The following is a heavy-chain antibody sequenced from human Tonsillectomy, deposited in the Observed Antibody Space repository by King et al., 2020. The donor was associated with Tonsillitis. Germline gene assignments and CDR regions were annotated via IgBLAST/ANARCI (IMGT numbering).Heavy chain of an antibody. D-gene: IGHD6-6*01. J-gene: IGHJ6*03. CDR3: ASRQAARPYYYYYMDV. Sequence: LQLQESGPGLVKPSETLSLTCTVSGGSIRSYYWSWIRQPPGKGLEWIGYIYYSGNTNYNPSLKSRVTISVDTSKNQFSLKLSSVTAADTAVYYCASRQAARPYYYYYMDVWGKGTTVTVSS. CDR1: GGSIRSYY. CDR2: IYYSGNT. V-gene: IGHV4-59*08.